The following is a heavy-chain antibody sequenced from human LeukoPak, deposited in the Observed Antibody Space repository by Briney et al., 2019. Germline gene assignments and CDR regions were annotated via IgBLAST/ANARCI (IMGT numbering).Heavy chain of an antibody. D-gene: IGHD3-10*01. CDR2: ISGSGGSK. Sequence: GGSLRLSCAASGFTFSSYAMSWVRQAPGKGLEWVSGISGSGGSKYYADFVKGRFTISRDNSKNTLYLQMNSLRAEDTAVYYCARALWFGEFLFDYWGQGTLVTVSS. J-gene: IGHJ4*02. V-gene: IGHV3-23*01. CDR1: GFTFSSYA. CDR3: ARALWFGEFLFDY.